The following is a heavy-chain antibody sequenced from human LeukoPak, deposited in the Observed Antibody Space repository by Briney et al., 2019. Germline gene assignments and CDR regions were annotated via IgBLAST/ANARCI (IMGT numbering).Heavy chain of an antibody. CDR3: AKSRIVVVTAIDY. CDR2: YTGSCDST. V-gene: IGHV3-23*01. Sequence: GASLTLSCIVSGFTFSNYAMIWVRQAPGKGLVWVSDYTGSCDSTFNADSVKGRFTISRDNSKNTLHLQMNNLRAEDTAVYYCAKSRIVVVTAIDYWGQGILVTVSS. J-gene: IGHJ4*02. CDR1: GFTFSNYA. D-gene: IGHD2-21*02.